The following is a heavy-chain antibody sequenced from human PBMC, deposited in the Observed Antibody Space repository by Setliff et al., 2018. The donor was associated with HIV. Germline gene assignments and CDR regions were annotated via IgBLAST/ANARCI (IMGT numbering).Heavy chain of an antibody. CDR1: GGSISNYY. J-gene: IGHJ5*02. CDR2: IYYSGST. CDR3: AKRTFGSGRLDP. V-gene: IGHV4-59*08. D-gene: IGHD3-16*01. Sequence: SETLSLTCTVSGGSISNYYWSWIRQPPGKGLEWIGYIYYSGSTNYNPSLKSRVTILVDSSRNQFSLRLSSVTAADTAVYYCAKRTFGSGRLDPWGQGTLVTVSS.